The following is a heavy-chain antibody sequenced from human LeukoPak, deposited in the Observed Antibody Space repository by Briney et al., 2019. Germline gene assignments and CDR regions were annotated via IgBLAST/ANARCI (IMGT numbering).Heavy chain of an antibody. CDR1: GFTFNNYA. Sequence: PGGSLRLSCAASGFTFNNYAMSWVRQVPGKGPEWVSGISGNDGSTYYADSVKGRFTISRDNSKNTLYLQMNSLRAEDTAVYYCTRHSDKYCSGSNCYVYNFYGLDVWGQGTTVTVSS. D-gene: IGHD2-15*01. V-gene: IGHV3-23*01. CDR2: ISGNDGST. CDR3: TRHSDKYCSGSNCYVYNFYGLDV. J-gene: IGHJ6*02.